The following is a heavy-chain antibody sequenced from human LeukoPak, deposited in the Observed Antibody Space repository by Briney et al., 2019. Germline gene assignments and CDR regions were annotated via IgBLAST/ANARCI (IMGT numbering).Heavy chain of an antibody. CDR3: ARESGYSGYDC. V-gene: IGHV4-34*01. J-gene: IGHJ4*02. D-gene: IGHD5-12*01. CDR1: GGSFSGYY. CDR2: INHSGST. Sequence: SETLSLTCAVYGGSFSGYYWSWIRQPPGKGLEWIGEINHSGSTNYNPPLKSRVAISVDKSKNQFSLTLSSVTAADTAVYYCARESGYSGYDCWGQGTLVTVSS.